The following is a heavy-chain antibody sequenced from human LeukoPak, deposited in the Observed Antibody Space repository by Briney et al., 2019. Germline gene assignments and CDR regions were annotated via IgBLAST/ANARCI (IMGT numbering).Heavy chain of an antibody. J-gene: IGHJ4*02. V-gene: IGHV1-2*02. Sequence: ASVKVSCKASGYTFTAYYIHWVRQAPGQGLQWVGWINPNSGGTNYAQKFQGRVTLTRDTSISTAYMELSRLRSDDTAVYYCANGGDVYSSGWAFDYWGQGTLVTVSS. CDR1: GYTFTAYY. CDR2: INPNSGGT. CDR3: ANGGDVYSSGWAFDY. D-gene: IGHD6-19*01.